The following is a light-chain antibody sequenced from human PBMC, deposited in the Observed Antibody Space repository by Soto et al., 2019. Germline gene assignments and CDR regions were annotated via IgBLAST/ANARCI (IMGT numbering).Light chain of an antibody. CDR3: MQGTHWPWT. Sequence: EVVMTQSPLSLPVTLGQAASISCRSSQSLVYSDGNTYLTWFQQRPGQSPRRLIYKVSNRDSGAPDRFSGSGSGTDFTLKISRVEADDVGVYYCMQGTHWPWTFGQGTKVEIK. J-gene: IGKJ1*01. CDR2: KVS. CDR1: QSLVYSDGNTY. V-gene: IGKV2-30*01.